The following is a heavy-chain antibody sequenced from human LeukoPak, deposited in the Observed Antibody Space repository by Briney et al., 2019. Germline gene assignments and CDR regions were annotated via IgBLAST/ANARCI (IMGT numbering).Heavy chain of an antibody. CDR1: GFTFSSYS. CDR3: ARVGKAVRGAIFVDY. V-gene: IGHV3-21*01. CDR2: ISSSSSYI. J-gene: IGHJ4*02. Sequence: GGSLRLSCAASGFTFSSYSMNWVRQAPGKGLEWVSSISSSSSYIYYADSVKGRFTISRDNAKNSLYLQMNSLRAEDTAVYYCARVGKAVRGAIFVDYWGQGTLVTVSS. D-gene: IGHD3-10*01.